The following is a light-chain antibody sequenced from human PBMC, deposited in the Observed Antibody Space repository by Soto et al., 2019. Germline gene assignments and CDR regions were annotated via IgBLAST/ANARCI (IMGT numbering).Light chain of an antibody. J-gene: IGKJ4*01. CDR2: DAF. V-gene: IGKV3-11*01. Sequence: ERVLTQSPATLSLSPGESATRSCRASQSVNSYLAWYQQKPGQAPRLLIYDAFNRATGVPARFSGSGSGTNFTLSISSLEPEDFAVYYCQQRRSWPLTFGGGTKVEIK. CDR1: QSVNSY. CDR3: QQRRSWPLT.